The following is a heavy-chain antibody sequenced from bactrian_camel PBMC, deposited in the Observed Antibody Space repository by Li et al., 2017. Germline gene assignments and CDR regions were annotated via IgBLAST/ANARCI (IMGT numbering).Heavy chain of an antibody. Sequence: HAQLVESGGGSVQAGGSLTLSCVASGSTWYTRYCMGWFRQVPGKEREGLATIYTPGAYTQYADSVKGRFTISHDVAKRTLSLQMSNIEAEDTATYYCAQDVLERGCSPTTVFHIWGQGTQVTVS. D-gene: IGHD8*01. J-gene: IGHJ4*01. CDR3: AQDVLERGCSPTTVFHI. V-gene: IGHV3S1*01. CDR1: GSTWYTRYC. CDR2: IYTPGAYT.